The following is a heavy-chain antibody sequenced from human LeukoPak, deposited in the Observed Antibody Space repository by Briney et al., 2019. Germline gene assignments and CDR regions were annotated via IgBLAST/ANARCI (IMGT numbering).Heavy chain of an antibody. CDR3: ARVRATTALEYYYMDV. J-gene: IGHJ6*03. CDR1: GLTFSSYT. V-gene: IGHV3-21*01. CDR2: ISSSSTDI. Sequence: GGSLRLSCFCAASGLTFSSYTMNWVRRAPGKGLEWVSSISSSSTDIYYADSVKGRFTISRDNAHNSVYLQMNSLRAEDTAVYYCARVRATTALEYYYMDVWGKGTTVTVSS. D-gene: IGHD1-26*01.